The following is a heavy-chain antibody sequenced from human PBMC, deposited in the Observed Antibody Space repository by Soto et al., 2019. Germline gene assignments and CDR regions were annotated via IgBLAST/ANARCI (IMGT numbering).Heavy chain of an antibody. D-gene: IGHD6-19*01. J-gene: IGHJ4*01. CDR1: GFTFHDYA. CDR2: ITWNSGSI. V-gene: IGHV3-9*01. CDR3: AKDIREYSSGWTYFDY. Sequence: GGSLRLSCAASGFTFHDYAMHWVRQGQGKGLEWVSGITWNSGSIDYADSVKGRFTISRDNAKNSLYLQTNSLRPEDTALYYCAKDIREYSSGWTYFDYWGHGTLVTVSS.